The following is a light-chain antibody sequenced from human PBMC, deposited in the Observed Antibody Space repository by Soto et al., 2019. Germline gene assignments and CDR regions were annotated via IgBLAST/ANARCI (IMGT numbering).Light chain of an antibody. J-gene: IGKJ5*01. V-gene: IGKV3-20*01. CDR1: QSVTNSR. CDR2: GGS. Sequence: EIVLTQSPGTLSLSPGERATLSCRASQSVTNSRLAWYQQKPGQAPKVLIYGGSNRATGIPDRFSGSGSGTDFTLTISRLEPEDFAVYYCQHYSSSPPAITFGQGTRLEIK. CDR3: QHYSSSPPAIT.